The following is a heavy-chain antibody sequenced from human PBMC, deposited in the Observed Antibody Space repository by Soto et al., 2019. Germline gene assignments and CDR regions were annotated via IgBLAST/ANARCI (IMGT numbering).Heavy chain of an antibody. D-gene: IGHD1-1*01. J-gene: IGHJ5*01. CDR2: IYWDNDR. Sequence: QITLKESGPTLVEPTETLTLTCSFSGFSLNNGGVGVGWFRQAPGKALECLGIIYWDNDRRYNPSLKKRLTIKKDASRNQVTLTMTYMEPEDTGTYYCAHRVSYSVSNDVGWFDSWGQGTPVTVS. V-gene: IGHV2-5*02. CDR3: AHRVSYSVSNDVGWFDS. CDR1: GFSLNNGGVG.